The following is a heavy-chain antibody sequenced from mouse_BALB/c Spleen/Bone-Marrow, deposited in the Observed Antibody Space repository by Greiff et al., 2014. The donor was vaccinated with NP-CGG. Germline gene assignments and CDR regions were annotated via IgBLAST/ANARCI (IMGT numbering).Heavy chain of an antibody. Sequence: EVQLQESGGGLVKPGGSLKLSCAASGFTFSDYYMYWVRQTPEKRLEWVATISDGGGYTYYPDSVKGRITISKDIAKNNLYLQMSSLKSEDTTMYYGARDGEVQGYAMDYWGQGTSVTVAS. D-gene: IGHD2-13*01. CDR3: ARDGEVQGYAMDY. CDR2: ISDGGGYT. CDR1: GFTFSDYY. V-gene: IGHV5-4*02. J-gene: IGHJ4*01.